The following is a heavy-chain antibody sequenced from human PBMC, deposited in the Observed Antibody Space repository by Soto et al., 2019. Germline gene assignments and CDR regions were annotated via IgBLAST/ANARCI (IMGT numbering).Heavy chain of an antibody. V-gene: IGHV4-61*01. CDR3: ARADSGNYYHGFQM. Sequence: PSETLSLTCTVSGGSVSSRFYYYNWIRQPPGKGLEWIGYIYDSVTTNYNSSLESRLTISVDTSKNLFSLRLSSVTAADTAVYYSARADSGNYYHGFQMGGQGKMVTVS. J-gene: IGHJ3*01. D-gene: IGHD1-26*01. CDR1: GGSVSSRFYY. CDR2: IYDSVTT.